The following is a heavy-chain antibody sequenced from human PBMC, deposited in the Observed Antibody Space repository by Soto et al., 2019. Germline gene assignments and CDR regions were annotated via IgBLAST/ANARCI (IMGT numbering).Heavy chain of an antibody. CDR2: ISSSSSTI. V-gene: IGHV3-48*01. CDR3: ARDNGYCSGGSCYRDAFDI. CDR1: GFTFSSYS. J-gene: IGHJ3*02. D-gene: IGHD2-15*01. Sequence: EVQLVESGGGLVQPGGSLRLSCAASGFTFSSYSMNWVRQAPGKGLEWVSYISSSSSTIYYADSVKGRFTISRDNAKNSLYLQINSLRAEDTAVYYCARDNGYCSGGSCYRDAFDIWGQGTMVTVSS.